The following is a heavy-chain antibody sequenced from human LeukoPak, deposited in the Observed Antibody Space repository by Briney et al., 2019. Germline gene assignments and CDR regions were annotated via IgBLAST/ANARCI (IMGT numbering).Heavy chain of an antibody. V-gene: IGHV4-59*08. D-gene: IGHD3-10*01. CDR3: ARQITMAFFDY. CDR2: IYYSGST. Sequence: SETLSLTCTVSGGSISSYYWSWLRQPPGKGLEWIGYIYYSGSTNYNPSLKSRVTISVDTSKNQFFLKLSSVTAADTAVYYCARQITMAFFDYWGQGTLVTVSS. CDR1: GGSISSYY. J-gene: IGHJ4*02.